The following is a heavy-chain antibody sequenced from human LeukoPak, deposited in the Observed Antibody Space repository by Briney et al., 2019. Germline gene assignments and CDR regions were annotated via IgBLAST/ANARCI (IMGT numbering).Heavy chain of an antibody. D-gene: IGHD3-22*01. Sequence: PSETLSLTCAVYGGSFSGYYWSWIRQPPGKGLEWIGEINHSGSTNYNPSLKSRVTISVDASKNQFSLKLSSVTAADTAVYYCARDTGGYYFNWGQGTLVTVSS. CDR1: GGSFSGYY. CDR2: INHSGST. CDR3: ARDTGGYYFN. J-gene: IGHJ4*02. V-gene: IGHV4-34*01.